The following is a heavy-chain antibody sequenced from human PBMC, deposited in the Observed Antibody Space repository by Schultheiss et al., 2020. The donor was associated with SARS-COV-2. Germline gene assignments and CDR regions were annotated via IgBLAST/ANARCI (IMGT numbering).Heavy chain of an antibody. Sequence: SETLSLTCAVYGGSFSGYYWSWIRQPPGKGLEWIGEINHSGSTNYNPSLKSRVTISVDTSKNQFSLKLSSVTAADTAVYYCARGPPYYYYYGMDGWGQGTSVTVSS. CDR3: ARGPPYYYYYGMDG. CDR2: INHSGST. V-gene: IGHV4-34*01. CDR1: GGSFSGYY. J-gene: IGHJ6*02.